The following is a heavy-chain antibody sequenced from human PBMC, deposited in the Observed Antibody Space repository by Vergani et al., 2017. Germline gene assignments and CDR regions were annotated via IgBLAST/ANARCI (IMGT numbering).Heavy chain of an antibody. V-gene: IGHV1-69*01. J-gene: IGHJ3*02. Sequence: QVQLVQSGAEVKKPGSSVKVSCKASGGTFSSYAISWVRQAPGQGLEWMGGIIPIFGTANYAQKFQGRVTITADESTSTAYMELSSLRSEDTAGYYCARHHLPTDYGSGSYSSGAFDIWGQGTMVTVSS. CDR2: IIPIFGTA. CDR3: ARHHLPTDYGSGSYSSGAFDI. D-gene: IGHD3-10*01. CDR1: GGTFSSYA.